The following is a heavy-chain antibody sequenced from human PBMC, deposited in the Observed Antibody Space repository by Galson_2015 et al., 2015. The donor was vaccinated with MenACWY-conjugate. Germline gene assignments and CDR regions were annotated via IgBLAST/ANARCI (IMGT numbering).Heavy chain of an antibody. CDR2: IYYSGST. CDR3: ARELAGGKALHT. Sequence: LSLTCTVSGGSIRSYYWSWIRPPPGKGLEWIGYIYYSGSTIYNPSLKSRVTISADTSKNQFSLKLSSVTAADTAVYYCARELAGGKALHTWGQGTMVPASS. CDR1: GGSIRSYY. D-gene: IGHD6-19*01. J-gene: IGHJ3*02. V-gene: IGHV4-59*01.